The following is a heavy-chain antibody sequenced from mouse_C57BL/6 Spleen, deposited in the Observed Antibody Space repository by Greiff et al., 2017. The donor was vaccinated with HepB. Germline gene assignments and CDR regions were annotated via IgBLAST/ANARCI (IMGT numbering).Heavy chain of an antibody. CDR3: ARGLGGKDAMDY. CDR1: GYAFSSSW. D-gene: IGHD2-1*01. J-gene: IGHJ4*01. CDR2: IYPGDGDT. Sequence: QVQLQQSGPELVKPGASVKISCKASGYAFSSSWMNWVKQRPGKGLEWIGRIYPGDGDTNYNGKFKGKATLTADKSSSTAYMQLSSLTSEDSAVYFCARGLGGKDAMDYWGQGTSVTVSS. V-gene: IGHV1-82*01.